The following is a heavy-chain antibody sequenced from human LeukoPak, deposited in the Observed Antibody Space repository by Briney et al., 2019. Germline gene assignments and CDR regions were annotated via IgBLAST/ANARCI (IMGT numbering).Heavy chain of an antibody. CDR2: ISGSGGST. CDR3: AKDKPKVVSVSLDY. CDR1: GFTFSSYA. Sequence: PGGSLRLSCAASGFTFSSYAMSWARQAPGEGLEWVSGISGSGGSTYYADSANGRFTISRDNSKNTLSLQMNSLRAEDTAVYYCAKDKPKVVSVSLDYWGQGTLVTVSS. J-gene: IGHJ4*02. D-gene: IGHD1-14*01. V-gene: IGHV3-23*01.